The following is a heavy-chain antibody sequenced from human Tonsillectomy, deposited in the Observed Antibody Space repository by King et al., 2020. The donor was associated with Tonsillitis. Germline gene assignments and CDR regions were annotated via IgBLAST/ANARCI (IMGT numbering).Heavy chain of an antibody. D-gene: IGHD6-19*01. V-gene: IGHV3-30*02. CDR2: IRYDGSNK. Sequence: VQLVESGGGVVQPGGSLRLSCAASGFTFSSYGMHWVRQAPGKGLEWVAFIRYDGSNKYYADSVKGRFTISRDNSKNTLYLQMNSLRAEDTAVYYCAKSQAVAGNYYYYGMDVWGQGTTVTVSS. CDR3: AKSQAVAGNYYYYGMDV. J-gene: IGHJ6*02. CDR1: GFTFSSYG.